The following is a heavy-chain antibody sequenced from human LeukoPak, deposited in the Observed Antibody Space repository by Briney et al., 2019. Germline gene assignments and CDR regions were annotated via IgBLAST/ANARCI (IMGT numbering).Heavy chain of an antibody. CDR3: ARLLVATLIDY. CDR1: GGTFSSYA. CDR2: ISAYNGNT. D-gene: IGHD5-12*01. V-gene: IGHV1-18*01. Sequence: ASVKVSCKASGGTFSSYAISWVRQAPGQGLEWMGWISAYNGNTNYAQKLQGRVTMTTDTSTSTAYMELRSLRSDDTAVYYCARLLVATLIDYWGQGTLVTVSS. J-gene: IGHJ4*02.